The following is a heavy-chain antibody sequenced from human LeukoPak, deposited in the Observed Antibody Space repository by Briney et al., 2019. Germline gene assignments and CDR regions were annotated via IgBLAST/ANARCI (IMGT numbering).Heavy chain of an antibody. Sequence: SETLSLTCAVYGGSFSDYYWSWIRQPPGKGLEWIGEVNHSGSTNYNPSLKSRVTISVDTSKNQFSLKLSSVTAADTAVYYCARGLRRRTMIVVPRRALWFDPWGQGTLVTVSS. CDR2: VNHSGST. J-gene: IGHJ5*02. CDR3: ARGLRRRTMIVVPRRALWFDP. V-gene: IGHV4-34*01. D-gene: IGHD3-22*01. CDR1: GGSFSDYY.